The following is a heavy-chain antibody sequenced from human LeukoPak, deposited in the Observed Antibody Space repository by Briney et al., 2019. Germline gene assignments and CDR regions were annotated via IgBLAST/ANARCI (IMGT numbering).Heavy chain of an antibody. J-gene: IGHJ6*01. CDR1: GFTFSGFA. CDR2: ISGSGDNT. V-gene: IGHV3-23*01. Sequence: GGSLGLSCAASGFTFSGFAMSWVRRTRGKGLEWVSGISGSGDNTLYADSVKGRFTISRDNSKNTLYLEMNSLRAEDTAIYYCAKMKGHPLPKYYMDVWGQGTTVTVSS. D-gene: IGHD1-26*01. CDR3: AKMKGHPLPKYYMDV.